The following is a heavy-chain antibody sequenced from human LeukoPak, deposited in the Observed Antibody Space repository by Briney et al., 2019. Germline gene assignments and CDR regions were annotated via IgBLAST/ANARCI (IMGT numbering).Heavy chain of an antibody. CDR3: ARDRDFWSGQSNWFDP. V-gene: IGHV4-59*01. Sequence: SETLSLTCTVSGGSISSYYWSWIRQPPGKGLEWIGYTYYSGSTNYNPSLKSRVTISVDTSKNQFSLKLSSVTAADTAVYYCARDRDFWSGQSNWFDPWGQGTLVTVSS. D-gene: IGHD3-3*01. J-gene: IGHJ5*02. CDR2: TYYSGST. CDR1: GGSISSYY.